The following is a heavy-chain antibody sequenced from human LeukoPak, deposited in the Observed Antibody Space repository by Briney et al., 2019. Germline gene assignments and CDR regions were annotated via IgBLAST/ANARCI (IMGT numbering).Heavy chain of an antibody. CDR1: GGTFSSYA. J-gene: IGHJ5*02. CDR3: ARDNTWIAAAGVWFDP. V-gene: IGHV1-69*06. Sequence: SVKVSCKASGGTFSSYAISWVRQAPGQGLEWMGGIIPIFGTANYAQKFQGRVTITADKSTSTAYMELSSLRSEDTAVYYCARDNTWIAAAGVWFDPWGQGTLVTVSS. CDR2: IIPIFGTA. D-gene: IGHD6-13*01.